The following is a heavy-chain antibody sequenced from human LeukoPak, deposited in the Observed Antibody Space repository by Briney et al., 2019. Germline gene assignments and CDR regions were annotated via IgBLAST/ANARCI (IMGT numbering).Heavy chain of an antibody. CDR1: GFTFSSYS. J-gene: IGHJ3*02. CDR3: ARDHYGDYDAFDI. D-gene: IGHD4-17*01. CDR2: ISSSSYI. V-gene: IGHV3-21*01. Sequence: GGSLRLSCAASGFTFSSYSMNWVRQAPGKGLEWVSSISSSSYIYYADSMKGRFTISRDNAKNSLYLQMNSLRAEDTAVYYCARDHYGDYDAFDIWGQGTMVTVSS.